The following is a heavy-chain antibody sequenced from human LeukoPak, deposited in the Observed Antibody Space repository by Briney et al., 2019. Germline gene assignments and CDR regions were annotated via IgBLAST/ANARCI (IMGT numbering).Heavy chain of an antibody. CDR3: ARLSGCSGGSCYQTWYYFDY. J-gene: IGHJ4*02. D-gene: IGHD2-15*01. CDR1: GGSISSGSYY. Sequence: SQTLSLTCTVSGGSISSGSYYWSWIRQPAGKGLEWIGRIYTSGSTNYNPSLKSRVTISVDTSKNQFSLKLSSVTAADTAVYYCARLSGCSGGSCYQTWYYFDYWGQGTLVTVSS. CDR2: IYTSGST. V-gene: IGHV4-61*02.